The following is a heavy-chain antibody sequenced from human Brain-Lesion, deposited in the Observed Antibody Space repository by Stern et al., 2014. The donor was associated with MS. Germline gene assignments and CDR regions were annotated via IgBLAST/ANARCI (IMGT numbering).Heavy chain of an antibody. CDR2: IYYSGRT. CDR1: DGSISSGDYY. J-gene: IGHJ5*02. D-gene: IGHD3-10*01. Sequence: QVQLVQSGPGLVKPSQTLSLTCSVSDGSISSGDYYWSWIRQPPGKGLAWIGYIYYSGRTYYNPSLGDTNYNPSLESRVTISVDASKNQFSLKLTSVTAADTAVYYCARALQPYYFGTNGAWGQGTLVTVSS. CDR3: ARALQPYYFGTNGA. V-gene: IGHV4-30-4*01.